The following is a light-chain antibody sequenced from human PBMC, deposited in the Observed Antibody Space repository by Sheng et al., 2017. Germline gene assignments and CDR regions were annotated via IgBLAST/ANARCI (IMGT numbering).Light chain of an antibody. V-gene: IGLV1-51*02. CDR1: NSNIGNNY. CDR2: END. CDR3: GTWQSDLSVGV. Sequence: LTQPPSVSRGPGTEGLTISCSGGNSNIGNNYVSWYQHVPGTAPKLLIYENDKRPSGIPDRFSASKSGTSATLGITGLQTGDEADYYCGTWQSDLSVGVFGGGTRLTVL. J-gene: IGLJ2*01.